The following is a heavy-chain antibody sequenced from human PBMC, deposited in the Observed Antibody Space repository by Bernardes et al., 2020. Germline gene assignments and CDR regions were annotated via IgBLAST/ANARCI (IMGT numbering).Heavy chain of an antibody. J-gene: IGHJ4*02. CDR2: IYPCDSDT. CDR1: GYSFTSYW. V-gene: IGHV5-51*01. D-gene: IGHD3-22*01. CDR3: ARQLGTYYYDSSGLTPYYFDY. Sequence: GESLKISCKGSGYSFTSYWIGWVRQMPGKGLEWMGIIYPCDSDTRYSPSFQGQVTISADKSISTAYLQWSSLKASDTAMYYCARQLGTYYYDSSGLTPYYFDYWGQGTLVTVSS.